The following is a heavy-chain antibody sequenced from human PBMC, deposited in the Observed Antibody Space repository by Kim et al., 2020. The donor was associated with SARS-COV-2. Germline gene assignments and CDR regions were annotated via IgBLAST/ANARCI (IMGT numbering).Heavy chain of an antibody. Sequence: QGRVTITRDNSASTAYMELSSLRSEDTAVYYCARDDFWSGYTQYNWFDPWGQGTLVTVSS. V-gene: IGHV1-3*01. J-gene: IGHJ5*02. CDR3: ARDDFWSGYTQYNWFDP. D-gene: IGHD3-3*01.